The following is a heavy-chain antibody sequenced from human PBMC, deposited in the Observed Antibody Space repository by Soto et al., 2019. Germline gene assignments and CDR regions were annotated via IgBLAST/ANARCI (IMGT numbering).Heavy chain of an antibody. CDR3: AKKGIAAIGNTWIDP. CDR1: GFPFSSYA. V-gene: IGHV3-23*01. Sequence: PGGSLRLSCASSGFPFSSYAMNWVRQAPGKGLEWVSIISGSGGTTYYADSVKGRFTISRDNSKNTLYLQMSSLRAEDTAVYYCAKKGIAAIGNTWIDPWGQGTLVTVSS. J-gene: IGHJ5*02. CDR2: ISGSGGTT. D-gene: IGHD6-13*01.